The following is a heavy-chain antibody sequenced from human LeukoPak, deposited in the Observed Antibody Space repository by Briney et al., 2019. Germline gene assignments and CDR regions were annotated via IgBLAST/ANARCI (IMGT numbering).Heavy chain of an antibody. V-gene: IGHV1-46*01. D-gene: IGHD3-10*01. CDR3: ARVRGVEFDY. CDR1: GYTFTSYY. J-gene: IGHJ4*02. CDR2: INPSGGNT. Sequence: ASVKVSCKTSGYTFTSYYMHWERQAPGQGLEWMGIINPSGGNTNYAQRFQGRVTMTRDTSTRTVYMELSSLRSEDTALYYCARVRGVEFDYWGQGTLVTVSS.